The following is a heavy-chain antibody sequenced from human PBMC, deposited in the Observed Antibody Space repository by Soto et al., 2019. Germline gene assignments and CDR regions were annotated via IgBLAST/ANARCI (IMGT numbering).Heavy chain of an antibody. J-gene: IGHJ4*02. D-gene: IGHD6-13*01. Sequence: RASVKVSCKTSGYTFTTYDINWVRQATGQGLEWMGWMDPDSGNTGYLQKFQGRVTMTRDTSISTAYMELSSLTSEDTAVYYCARVRQQKHEHDYWGQGTLVTVSS. CDR2: MDPDSGNT. V-gene: IGHV1-8*01. CDR1: GYTFTTYD. CDR3: ARVRQQKHEHDY.